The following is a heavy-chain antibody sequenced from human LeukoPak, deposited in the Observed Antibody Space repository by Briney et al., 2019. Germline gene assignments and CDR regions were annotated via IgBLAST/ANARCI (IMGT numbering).Heavy chain of an antibody. CDR2: ISGSGGST. Sequence: GGSLRLSCAASGFTFSSYAMSWVRQAPGKGLEWVSAISGSGGSTYYADSVKGRYTISRDNSKNTLYLQMNSLRAEDTAVYYCAKSSHGGFYFDYWGQGTLVTVSS. CDR1: GFTFSSYA. V-gene: IGHV3-23*01. J-gene: IGHJ4*02. D-gene: IGHD2-15*01. CDR3: AKSSHGGFYFDY.